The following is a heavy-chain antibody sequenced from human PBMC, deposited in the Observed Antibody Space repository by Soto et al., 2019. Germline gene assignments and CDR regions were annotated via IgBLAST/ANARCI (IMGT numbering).Heavy chain of an antibody. D-gene: IGHD5-12*01. CDR1: GGSFSGYY. CDR2: VNHSGST. V-gene: IGHV4-34*01. CDR3: ARAYGGYADY. J-gene: IGHJ4*02. Sequence: SETLSLTCGVYGGSFSGYYWSWIRQPPGKGLEWIGEVNHSGSTNYNPSLKSRVTISVDTSKNQFSLKLSSVTAADTAVYYCARAYGGYADYWGQGALVTVSS.